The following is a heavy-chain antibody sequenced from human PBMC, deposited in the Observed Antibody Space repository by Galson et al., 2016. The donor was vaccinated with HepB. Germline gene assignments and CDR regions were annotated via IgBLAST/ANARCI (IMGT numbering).Heavy chain of an antibody. CDR2: INNNGDNR. V-gene: IGHV3-23*01. CDR1: GFTFSNCP. CDR3: VTWLQVHFDH. Sequence: SLRLSCAASGFTFSNCPMIWVRQAPGKGLEWVATINNNGDNRHYADSVMGRFTISRDNFQNTVSLQMNSLRDDDTAVYYCVTWLQVHFDHWGRGIRVTVSS. J-gene: IGHJ4*01. D-gene: IGHD6-19*01.